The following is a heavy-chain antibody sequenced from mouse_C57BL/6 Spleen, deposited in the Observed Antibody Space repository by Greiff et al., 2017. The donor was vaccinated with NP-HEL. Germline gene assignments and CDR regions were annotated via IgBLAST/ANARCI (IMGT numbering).Heavy chain of an antibody. D-gene: IGHD2-4*01. CDR3: ARNYDYFNYAMDY. Sequence: EVMLMESGGGLVKPGGSLKLSCAASGFTFSDYGMHWVRQAPEKGLEWVAYISSGSSTIYYADTVKGRFTISRDNAKNTLFLQMTSLRSEDTAMYYCARNYDYFNYAMDYWGQGTSVTVSS. CDR2: ISSGSSTI. V-gene: IGHV5-17*01. CDR1: GFTFSDYG. J-gene: IGHJ4*01.